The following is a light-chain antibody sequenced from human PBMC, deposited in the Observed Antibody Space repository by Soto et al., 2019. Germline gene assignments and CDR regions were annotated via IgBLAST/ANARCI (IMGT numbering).Light chain of an antibody. CDR3: CSYAGSNTYV. CDR1: SNDVGIYKL. V-gene: IGLV2-23*01. CDR2: EDS. Sequence: QSALTQPASVSGSPGQSITISCTGTSNDVGIYKLVSWYQQFPGKAPKLMIYEDSRRPSGVSNRFSGPKSGNTASLTISGLQAEDEADYYCCSYAGSNTYVFGSGTKLTVL. J-gene: IGLJ1*01.